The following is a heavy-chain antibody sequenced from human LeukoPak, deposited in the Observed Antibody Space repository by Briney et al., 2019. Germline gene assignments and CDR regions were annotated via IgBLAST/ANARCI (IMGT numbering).Heavy chain of an antibody. Sequence: SETLSLTCTVSGGSISSGSYYWSWIRQPAGKGLEWIGRIYTSGSTNYNPSLKSRVTISVDTSKNQFSLKLSSVTAADTAVYYCARSPLYCSSTSCYFDYRGQGTLVTVSS. J-gene: IGHJ4*02. CDR1: GGSISSGSYY. V-gene: IGHV4-61*02. CDR2: IYTSGST. CDR3: ARSPLYCSSTSCYFDY. D-gene: IGHD2-2*01.